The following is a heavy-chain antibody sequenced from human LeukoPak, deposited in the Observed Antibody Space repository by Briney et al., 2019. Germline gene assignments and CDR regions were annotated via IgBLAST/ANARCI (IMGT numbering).Heavy chain of an antibody. CDR3: ARDQGVVVPAAPGDY. D-gene: IGHD2-2*01. J-gene: IGHJ4*02. Sequence: ASVKVSCKASGYTFTSYGISWVRQAPGQGLEWMGWISAYNGNTNYAQKLQGRVTMTTDTSTSTPYMELRSLRSDDTAVYYCARDQGVVVPAAPGDYWGQGTLVTVSS. CDR1: GYTFTSYG. CDR2: ISAYNGNT. V-gene: IGHV1-18*01.